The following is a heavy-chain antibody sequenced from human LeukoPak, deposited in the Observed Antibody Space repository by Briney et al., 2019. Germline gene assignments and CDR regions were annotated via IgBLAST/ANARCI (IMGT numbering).Heavy chain of an antibody. CDR3: ARAAGYSSGWSTAGGY. V-gene: IGHV1-2*06. Sequence: GSSVKVSCKASGGTFSSYAISWVRQAPGQGLEWMGRINPNSGGTNYAQKFQGRVTMTRDTSISTAYMELSRLRSDDTAVYYCARAAGYSSGWSTAGGYWGQGTLVTVSS. J-gene: IGHJ4*02. CDR2: INPNSGGT. D-gene: IGHD6-19*01. CDR1: GGTFSSYA.